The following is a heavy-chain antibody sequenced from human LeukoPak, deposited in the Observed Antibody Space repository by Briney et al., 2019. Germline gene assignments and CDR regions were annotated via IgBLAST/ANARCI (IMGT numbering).Heavy chain of an antibody. Sequence: GGSLRLSCAASGFTFSSYWMNWVRQAPGKGLEWVSAISGSGGSTYYADSVKGRFTISRDNSKNTLYLQMNSLRAEDTAVYYCAKVGRYYDSSGYFEFFHHWGQGTLVTVSS. J-gene: IGHJ1*01. V-gene: IGHV3-23*01. CDR1: GFTFSSYW. CDR2: ISGSGGST. CDR3: AKVGRYYDSSGYFEFFHH. D-gene: IGHD3-22*01.